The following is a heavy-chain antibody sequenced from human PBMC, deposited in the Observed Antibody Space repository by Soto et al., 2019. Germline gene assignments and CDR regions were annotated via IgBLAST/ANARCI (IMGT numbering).Heavy chain of an antibody. J-gene: IGHJ4*02. V-gene: IGHV1-24*01. D-gene: IGHD6-13*01. CDR2: FDPEDGET. CDR3: ATVNLYSSSWERGYYFDY. CDR1: GYTLTELS. Sequence: QVQLVQSGAEVKKPGASVKVSCKVSGYTLTELSMHWVRQAPGKGLEWMGGFDPEDGETIYAQKFQGRVTMTEDTSTDTAYMELSRLRSEDTAVYYCATVNLYSSSWERGYYFDYWGQGTLVTVSS.